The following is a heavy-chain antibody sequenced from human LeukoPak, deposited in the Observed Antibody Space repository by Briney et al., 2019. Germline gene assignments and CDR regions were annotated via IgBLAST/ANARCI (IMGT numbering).Heavy chain of an antibody. Sequence: PSETLSLTCTVSGGSISSGSYDWYWIRQPAGKGLEWIGHIYTSGSTDYNPSLKSRVTISVATSKNQFSLKLTSVTAADTAIYYCTKGRGIWGQGTLVTVSS. D-gene: IGHD3-10*01. CDR3: TKGRGI. J-gene: IGHJ4*02. CDR2: IYTSGST. V-gene: IGHV4-61*09. CDR1: GGSISSGSYD.